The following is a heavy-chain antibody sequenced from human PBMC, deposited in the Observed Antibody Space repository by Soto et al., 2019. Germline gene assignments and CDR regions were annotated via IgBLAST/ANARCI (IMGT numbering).Heavy chain of an antibody. Sequence: QVQLQQWGAGLLKPSETLSLTCAVYGGSFSGYYWSWIRQPPGKGLEWIGEINHSGSTNYNPSLKSRVTISVDTSKHQFSLKLSSVTAADTAVYYCARGGKYYYGSGAPFFDYWGQGTLVTVSS. CDR2: INHSGST. CDR3: ARGGKYYYGSGAPFFDY. V-gene: IGHV4-34*01. J-gene: IGHJ4*02. D-gene: IGHD3-10*01. CDR1: GGSFSGYY.